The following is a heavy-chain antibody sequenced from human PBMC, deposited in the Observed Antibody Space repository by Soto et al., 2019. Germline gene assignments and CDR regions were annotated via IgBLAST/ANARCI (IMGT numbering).Heavy chain of an antibody. J-gene: IGHJ6*02. D-gene: IGHD1-7*01. CDR1: GFTFSNAW. CDR2: IKSKTDGGTT. CDR3: TTRTGTTNLYYYYYYGMDV. V-gene: IGHV3-15*07. Sequence: GGSLRLSCAASGFTFSNAWMNWVRQAPGKGLEWVGRIKSKTDGGTTDYAAPVKGRFTISRDDSKNTLYLQMNSLKTEDTAVYYCTTRTGTTNLYYYYYYGMDVWGQGTTVTVSS.